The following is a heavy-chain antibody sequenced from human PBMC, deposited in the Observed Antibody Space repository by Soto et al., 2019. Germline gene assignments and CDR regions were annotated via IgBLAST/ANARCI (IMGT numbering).Heavy chain of an antibody. V-gene: IGHV1-69*13. CDR1: GGTLNSYA. Sequence: SVKVSCKASGGTLNSYAISWVRQDQGQGLEWMGGIMPIFGTANYAQKFQGRVTITADESTSTAYMELSSLRSEDTAVYYCASSTHYYDSSGPFDYWGQGTLVTVSS. CDR2: IMPIFGTA. CDR3: ASSTHYYDSSGPFDY. J-gene: IGHJ4*02. D-gene: IGHD3-22*01.